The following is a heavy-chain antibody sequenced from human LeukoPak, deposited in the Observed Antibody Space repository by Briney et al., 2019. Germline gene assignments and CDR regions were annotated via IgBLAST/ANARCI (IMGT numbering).Heavy chain of an antibody. Sequence: GGSLRLSCAASGFTFADYAMHWVRQTPGKGLEWVSGISWNSGNIDYADSVKGRFTISRDNSKNTLYLQMNRLRAEDTAVYYCARGGLSGTLERWGQGTLVTVSS. CDR3: ARGGLSGTLER. CDR1: GFTFADYA. J-gene: IGHJ5*02. V-gene: IGHV3-9*01. CDR2: ISWNSGNI. D-gene: IGHD1-1*01.